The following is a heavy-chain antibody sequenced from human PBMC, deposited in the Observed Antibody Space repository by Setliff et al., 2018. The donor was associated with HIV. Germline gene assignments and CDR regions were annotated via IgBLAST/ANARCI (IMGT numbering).Heavy chain of an antibody. CDR2: ISANNGNT. Sequence: VKVSCKASGYTFTRYGISWVRQAPGQGLEWMGWISANNGNTKYAQRLQGRVTMTTDTSTSTAYMDLRSLRSDDTAVYFCARDGEYQVLHYYYSGMDVWGQGTTVTVS. CDR1: GYTFTRYG. CDR3: ARDGEYQVLHYYYSGMDV. J-gene: IGHJ6*02. D-gene: IGHD2-2*01. V-gene: IGHV1-18*01.